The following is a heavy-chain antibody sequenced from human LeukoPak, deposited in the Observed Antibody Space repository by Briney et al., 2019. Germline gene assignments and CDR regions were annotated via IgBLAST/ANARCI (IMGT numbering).Heavy chain of an antibody. CDR2: ITSSSSDT. J-gene: IGHJ4*02. Sequence: PGGSLRLSCAASGFTFSDYYMSWIRQAPGKGLEWISYITSSSSDTNYADSVKGRFTISRDNSKNTLYLQMNSLRAEDTAVYYCAKDADAWDYFDYWGQGTLVTVSS. V-gene: IGHV3-11*06. CDR3: AKDADAWDYFDY. D-gene: IGHD7-27*01. CDR1: GFTFSDYY.